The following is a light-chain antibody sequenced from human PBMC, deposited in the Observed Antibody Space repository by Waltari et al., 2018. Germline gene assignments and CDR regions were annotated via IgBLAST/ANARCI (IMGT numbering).Light chain of an antibody. CDR1: QAPSSY. CDR3: QHLDSYPT. CDR2: AAS. Sequence: IQLTQSPSSVSESVVYRVTITCRASQAPSSYLAWYQQKPGKAPRLLIYAASTLQSGVPSRFSGSDSGTAFTLTISGLQPEDFATYYCQHLDSYPTFGGGTKVEIK. J-gene: IGKJ4*01. V-gene: IGKV1-9*01.